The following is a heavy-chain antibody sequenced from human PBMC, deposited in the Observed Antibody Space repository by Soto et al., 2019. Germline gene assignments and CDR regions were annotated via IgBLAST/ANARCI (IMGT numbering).Heavy chain of an antibody. CDR2: ISSSSSYI. CDR3: ARDTRSGWYEDNWFDP. D-gene: IGHD6-19*01. V-gene: IGHV3-21*01. Sequence: GGSLRLSCAASGFTFSSYSMNWVRQAPGKGLEWVSSISSSSSYIYYADSVKGRFTISRDNAKNSLYLQMNSLRAEDTAVYYCARDTRSGWYEDNWFDPWGQGTLVTVSS. CDR1: GFTFSSYS. J-gene: IGHJ5*02.